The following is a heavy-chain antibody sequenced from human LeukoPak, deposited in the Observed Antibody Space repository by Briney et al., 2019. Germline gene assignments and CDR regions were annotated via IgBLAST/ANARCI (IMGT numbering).Heavy chain of an antibody. V-gene: IGHV3-72*01. Sequence: GGSLRLSCAASGFTFSDHYMDWVRQAPGKGLEWVGRTRNKANSYTTEYAASVKGRFTISRDDSKNSLYLQMNSLKTEDTAVYYCARDNSVRDEAWWFNPWGQGTLVTVSS. D-gene: IGHD5-24*01. CDR2: TRNKANSYTT. J-gene: IGHJ5*02. CDR3: ARDNSVRDEAWWFNP. CDR1: GFTFSDHY.